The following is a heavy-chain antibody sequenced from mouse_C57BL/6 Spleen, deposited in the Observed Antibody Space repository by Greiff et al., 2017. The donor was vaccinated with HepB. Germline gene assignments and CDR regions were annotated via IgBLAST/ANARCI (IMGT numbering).Heavy chain of an antibody. V-gene: IGHV3-6*01. CDR2: ISYDGSN. Sequence: EVQRVESGPGLVKPSQSLSLTCSVTGYSITSGYYWNWIRQFPGNKLEWMGYISYDGSNNYNPSLKNRISITRDTSKNQFFLKLNSVTTEDTATYYCARGYLLLDYWGQGTTLTVSS. J-gene: IGHJ2*01. CDR3: ARGYLLLDY. D-gene: IGHD1-1*01. CDR1: GYSITSGYY.